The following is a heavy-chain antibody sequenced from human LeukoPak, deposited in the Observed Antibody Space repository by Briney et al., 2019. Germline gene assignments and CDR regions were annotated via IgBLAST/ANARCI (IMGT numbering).Heavy chain of an antibody. V-gene: IGHV3-74*01. CDR1: GFTFSSYW. CDR2: IDSDGSSK. Sequence: GGSLRLSCAASGFTFSSYWMHWVRQAPGKGLVWVSRIDSDGSSKNYADSVKGRFTISRDNAKNTLYLQMNSLRAEDTAVYYCARADYSNYGEKYYYYYYGMDVWGQGTTVTVSS. D-gene: IGHD4-11*01. J-gene: IGHJ6*02. CDR3: ARADYSNYGEKYYYYYYGMDV.